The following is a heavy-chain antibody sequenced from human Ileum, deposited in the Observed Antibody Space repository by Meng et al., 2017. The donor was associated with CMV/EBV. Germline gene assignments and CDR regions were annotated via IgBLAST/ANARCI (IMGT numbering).Heavy chain of an antibody. J-gene: IGHJ5*01. Sequence: SLTCVVSGGSFSDYYWTWIRQSPGKGLEWIGEIHHSGKTNSDPSVRSRLTMSVDTSKSQFSLKLSSATAADTAVYYCAGFVWGLGFDPWGQGTLVTVSS. D-gene: IGHD7-27*01. CDR3: AGFVWGLGFDP. CDR1: GGSFSDYY. V-gene: IGHV4-34*01. CDR2: IHHSGKT.